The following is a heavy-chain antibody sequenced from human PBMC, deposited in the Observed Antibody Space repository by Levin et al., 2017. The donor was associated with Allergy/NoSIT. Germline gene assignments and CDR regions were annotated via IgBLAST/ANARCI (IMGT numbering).Heavy chain of an antibody. CDR2: INHSGST. CDR3: ARKGIQLRENYFDY. Sequence: GSLRLSCAVYGGSFSGYYWSWIRQPPGKGLEWIGEINHSGSTNYNPSLKSRVTISVDTSKNQFSLKLSSVTAADTAVYYCARKGIQLRENYFDYWGQGTLVTVSS. D-gene: IGHD5-18*01. V-gene: IGHV4-34*01. CDR1: GGSFSGYY. J-gene: IGHJ4*02.